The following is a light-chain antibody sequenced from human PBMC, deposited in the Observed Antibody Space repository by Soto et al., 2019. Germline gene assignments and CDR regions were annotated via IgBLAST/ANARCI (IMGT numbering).Light chain of an antibody. CDR1: PSLLYNNTYNY. CDR3: MQALQSLT. V-gene: IGKV2-28*01. J-gene: IGKJ5*01. CDR2: FGS. Sequence: EIVMTQSPLTLPVTPGEAASISCRSSPSLLYNNTYNYLDWYVQKPGQSPQLLIYFGSNRAPGVPDRFSGSGSGTDFTLKINRVEAEDVGTYYCMQALQSLTFGQGTRLEIK.